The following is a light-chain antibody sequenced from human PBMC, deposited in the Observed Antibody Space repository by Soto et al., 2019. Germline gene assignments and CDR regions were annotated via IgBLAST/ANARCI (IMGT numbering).Light chain of an antibody. CDR2: DVS. CDR1: SSDVGDYNY. CDR3: SSYSSSGTLYV. Sequence: QSALTQPASVSGSPGQSITISCTGSSSDVGDYNYVAWYQQHPDKAPKLMIFDVSSRPSGVSNRFSGSKSGSTASLTISGLQAEEEADYFCSSYSSSGTLYVFGTGTKLTVL. J-gene: IGLJ1*01. V-gene: IGLV2-14*03.